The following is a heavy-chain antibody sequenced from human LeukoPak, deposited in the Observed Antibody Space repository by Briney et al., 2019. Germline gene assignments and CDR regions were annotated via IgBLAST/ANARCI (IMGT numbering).Heavy chain of an antibody. CDR2: INPNSGGT. CDR3: ARDYGSGSYYPDY. D-gene: IGHD3-10*01. CDR1: GGTFSSYA. V-gene: IGHV1-2*02. J-gene: IGHJ4*02. Sequence: ASVKVSCKASGGTFSSYAISWVRQAPGQGLEWMGWINPNSGGTNYAQKFQGRVTMTRDTSISTAYMELSRLRSDDTAVYYCARDYGSGSYYPDYWGQGTLVTVSS.